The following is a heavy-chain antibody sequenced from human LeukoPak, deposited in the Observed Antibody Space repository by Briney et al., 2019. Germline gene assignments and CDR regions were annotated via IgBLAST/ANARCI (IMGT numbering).Heavy chain of an antibody. V-gene: IGHV3-53*01. CDR2: IYGGGGT. CDR1: GFTVSSNY. Sequence: GGSLRLSCAASGFTVSSNYMNWIRQAPGKGLEWVSVIYGGGGTYYADSVKGRFTISRDNSKNTLFLQMNSLRAEDTAIYYCAKDNAYYYADYWGQGTLVTVSS. D-gene: IGHD3-10*01. J-gene: IGHJ4*02. CDR3: AKDNAYYYADY.